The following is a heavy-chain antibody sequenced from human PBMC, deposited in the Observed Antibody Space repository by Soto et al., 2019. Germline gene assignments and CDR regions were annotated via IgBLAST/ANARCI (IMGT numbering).Heavy chain of an antibody. CDR2: ISWDGGST. V-gene: IGHV3-43*01. CDR1: GFTFDDYT. D-gene: IGHD3-3*01. Sequence: EVQLVESGGVVVQPGGSLRLSCAASGFTFDDYTMHWVRQAPGKGLEWVSLISWDGGSTYYADSVKGRFTISRDNSKNSLYLQMNSLRTEDTALYYCAKDGAYYDFWSGYSPRRNWFDPWGQGTLVTVSS. CDR3: AKDGAYYDFWSGYSPRRNWFDP. J-gene: IGHJ5*02.